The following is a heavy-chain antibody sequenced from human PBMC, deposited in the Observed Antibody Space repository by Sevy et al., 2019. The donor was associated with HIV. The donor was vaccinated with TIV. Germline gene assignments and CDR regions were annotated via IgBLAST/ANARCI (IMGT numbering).Heavy chain of an antibody. D-gene: IGHD2-15*01. CDR2: ISSSSSYI. CDR3: ARDGGPRGYCSGGSCYSDYYYGMDV. Sequence: GESLKISCAASGFTFSSYSMNWVRQAPGKGLEWVSSISSSSSYIYYADSVKGRFTISRDNAKNSLYLQMNSLRAEDTAVYYCARDGGPRGYCSGGSCYSDYYYGMDVWGQGTTVTVSS. J-gene: IGHJ6*02. V-gene: IGHV3-21*01. CDR1: GFTFSSYS.